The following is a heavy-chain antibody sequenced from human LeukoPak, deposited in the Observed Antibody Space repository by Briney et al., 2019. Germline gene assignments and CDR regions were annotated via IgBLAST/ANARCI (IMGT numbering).Heavy chain of an antibody. V-gene: IGHV3-21*01. CDR2: ISSSSYI. Sequence: PGGSLRLSCAASGFTFSSYWMTWVRQAPGKGLEWVSSISSSSYIYYADSVKGRFTISRDNAKNSLYLQMNSLRAEDTAVYYCAKDFGAAAGTSVSDYWGQGTLVTVSS. CDR1: GFTFSSYW. J-gene: IGHJ4*02. D-gene: IGHD6-13*01. CDR3: AKDFGAAAGTSVSDY.